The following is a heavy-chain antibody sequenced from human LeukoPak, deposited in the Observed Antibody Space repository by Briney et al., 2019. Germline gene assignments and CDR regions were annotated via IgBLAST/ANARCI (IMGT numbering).Heavy chain of an antibody. D-gene: IGHD3-10*01. Sequence: PGGSLRLSCAASGFSFSRYWMSWVRQAPGKGLEWVANIKQDGSEKNYVESVKGRFTISRVNAKNSLYLQTNSLRAGDTAVYYCARAGQEWFGELGFDQWGQGTLVIVSS. CDR3: ARAGQEWFGELGFDQ. CDR2: IKQDGSEK. CDR1: GFSFSRYW. V-gene: IGHV3-7*01. J-gene: IGHJ4*02.